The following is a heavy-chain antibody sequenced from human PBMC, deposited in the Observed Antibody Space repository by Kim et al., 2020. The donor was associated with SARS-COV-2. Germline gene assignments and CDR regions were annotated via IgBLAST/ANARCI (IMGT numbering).Heavy chain of an antibody. Sequence: GGSLRLSCAASGFTFSSYAMSWVRQAPGKWLEWVSAISFSGGSTYYADSVKGRFTISRDNSKNTLYLQMDSLRAEDTAVYYCAKDLGDGYNSDAFDIWGQGTMVTVSS. D-gene: IGHD5-12*01. CDR2: ISFSGGST. V-gene: IGHV3-23*01. CDR1: GFTFSSYA. J-gene: IGHJ3*02. CDR3: AKDLGDGYNSDAFDI.